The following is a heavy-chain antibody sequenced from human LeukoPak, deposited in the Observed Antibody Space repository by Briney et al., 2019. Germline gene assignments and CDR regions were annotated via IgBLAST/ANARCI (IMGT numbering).Heavy chain of an antibody. CDR3: ARERPASCYFDY. CDR1: GYTFIMYY. CDR2: INTSSGRT. V-gene: IGHV1-46*01. J-gene: IGHJ4*02. D-gene: IGHD2-2*01. Sequence: ASVKVSCKASGYTFIMYYMHWVRQAPGQGLEWMGLINTSSGRTTYAQEFQGRVTMTRDTSTSTVYMEVSSLGSEDTAVYYCARERPASCYFDYWGLGTLVTVSS.